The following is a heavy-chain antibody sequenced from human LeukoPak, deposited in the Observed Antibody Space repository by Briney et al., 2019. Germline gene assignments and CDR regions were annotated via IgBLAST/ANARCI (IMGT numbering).Heavy chain of an antibody. CDR3: AKDYDTVTTYEYFQH. D-gene: IGHD4-17*01. CDR1: GFTFSSYA. J-gene: IGHJ1*01. Sequence: PGGSLRLSCAASGFTFSSYAMSWVRQAPGKGLEWVSAISGSGGSTYYADSVKGRFTISRDNSKNTLYLQMNSLRAEDTAAYYCAKDYDTVTTYEYFQHWGQGTLVTVSS. V-gene: IGHV3-23*01. CDR2: ISGSGGST.